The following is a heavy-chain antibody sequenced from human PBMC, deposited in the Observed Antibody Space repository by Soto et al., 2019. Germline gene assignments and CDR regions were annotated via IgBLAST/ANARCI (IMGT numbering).Heavy chain of an antibody. V-gene: IGHV1-69*13. CDR2: IIPIFGTE. Sequence: GASVKVSCKASGGTFSSYAISWVRQATGQGLEWMGGIIPIFGTENYAQKFQGRVTITADESTSTAYMELSRLRSEDTAVYYCARDRIAGSKYYYGMDVWGQGTTVTVSS. J-gene: IGHJ6*02. CDR1: GGTFSSYA. D-gene: IGHD6-13*01. CDR3: ARDRIAGSKYYYGMDV.